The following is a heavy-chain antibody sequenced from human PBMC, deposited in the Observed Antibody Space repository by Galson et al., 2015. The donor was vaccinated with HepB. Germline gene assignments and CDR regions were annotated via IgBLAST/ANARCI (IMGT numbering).Heavy chain of an antibody. CDR2: INHSGST. CDR3: ARHRASVFGVVNATDY. J-gene: IGHJ4*02. Sequence: ETLSLTCAVYGGSFSGYYWSWIRQPPGKGLEWIGEINHSGSTNYNPSLKSRVTISVDTSKNQFSLKLSSVTAADTAVYYCARHRASVFGVVNATDYWGQGTLVTVSS. D-gene: IGHD3-3*01. V-gene: IGHV4-34*01. CDR1: GGSFSGYY.